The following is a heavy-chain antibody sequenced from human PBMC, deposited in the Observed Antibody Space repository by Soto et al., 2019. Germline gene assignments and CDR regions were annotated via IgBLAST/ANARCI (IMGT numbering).Heavy chain of an antibody. Sequence: SETLSLTCAVYGGSFSGYYWSWIRQPPGKGLEWIGEINHSGSTNYNPSLKSRVTISVDTSKNQFSLKLSSVTAADTAVYYCARVDGSGWNKFXYWSQGTLVTVS. V-gene: IGHV4-34*01. D-gene: IGHD6-19*01. CDR3: ARVDGSGWNKFXY. CDR1: GGSFSGYY. J-gene: IGHJ4*02. CDR2: INHSGST.